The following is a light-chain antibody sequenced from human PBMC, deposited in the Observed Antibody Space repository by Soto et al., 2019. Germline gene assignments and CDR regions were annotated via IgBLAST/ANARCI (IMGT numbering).Light chain of an antibody. CDR1: TSFVGSYNL. Sequence: QRASVSGSPGQSITISCTGTTSFVGSYNLVSWYQQHTGKAPQVLIYEDTKRPSGVSNRFSGSISGSTASLTISGLQAEDEADYYCCSYVGASTYVFGTGTKLTVL. J-gene: IGLJ1*01. CDR2: EDT. V-gene: IGLV2-23*01. CDR3: CSYVGASTYV.